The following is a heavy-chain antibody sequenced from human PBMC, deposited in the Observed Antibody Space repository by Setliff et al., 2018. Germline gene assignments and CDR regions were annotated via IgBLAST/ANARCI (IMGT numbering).Heavy chain of an antibody. D-gene: IGHD3-22*01. J-gene: IGHJ6*03. CDR3: VREGVDSRSSTDYRYYMDV. Sequence: SVKVSCKASGGTFSSYAIDWVRQAPGQGLEGMGGIIPMFGTTNYAQRFRGRVTITADESTTTAYLELSSLRSEDTAVYYCVREGVDSRSSTDYRYYMDVWGKGTTVTVSS. V-gene: IGHV1-69*13. CDR1: GGTFSSYA. CDR2: IIPMFGTT.